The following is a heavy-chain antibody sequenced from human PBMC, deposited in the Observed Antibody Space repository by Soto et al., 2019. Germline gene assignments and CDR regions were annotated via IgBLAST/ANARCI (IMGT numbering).Heavy chain of an antibody. CDR1: GFPFRSYD. CDR2: ISYDGSNT. CDR3: ARSRGGDGYNPLDY. J-gene: IGHJ4*02. D-gene: IGHD2-21*01. V-gene: IGHV3-30-3*01. Sequence: QVQLVDSGGGVVQPGRSLRLSCAASGFPFRSYDIHWVRQAPGKGLEWVAFISYDGSNTYYADSVRGRFSVSRDNSNNALDLQMNSLRAEDTAVYYCARSRGGDGYNPLDYWGQGTLVTVSS.